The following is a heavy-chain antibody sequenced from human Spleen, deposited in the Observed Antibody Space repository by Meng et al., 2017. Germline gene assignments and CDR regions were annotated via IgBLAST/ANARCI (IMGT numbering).Heavy chain of an antibody. CDR1: GFTFSGYA. CDR3: AKMGDYSNYHWFDP. CDR2: ISAGGDNT. V-gene: IGHV3-23*01. J-gene: IGHJ5*02. Sequence: EVQLLESGGGLVQPGGSLRLSCAASGFTFSGYAMSWVRQAPGKGLEWVSSISAGGDNTYYADSVKGRFTISRDNSKNTLYLQMNSLRAEDTAVYYCAKMGDYSNYHWFDPWGQGTLVTVSS. D-gene: IGHD4-11*01.